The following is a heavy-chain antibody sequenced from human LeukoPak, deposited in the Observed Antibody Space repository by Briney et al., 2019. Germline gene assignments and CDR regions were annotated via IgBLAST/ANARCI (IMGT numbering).Heavy chain of an antibody. V-gene: IGHV1-69*04. CDR1: GGTFSSYA. Sequence: GSSVKVSCKASGGTFSSYAISWVRQAPGQGLEWMGRIIPILGIANYAQKFQGRVTITADKSTSTAYMELSSLRSEDTAVYYCARHRYVSTRDFEYWGQGTLVTASS. CDR3: ARHRYVSTRDFEY. CDR2: IIPILGIA. D-gene: IGHD1-14*01. J-gene: IGHJ4*02.